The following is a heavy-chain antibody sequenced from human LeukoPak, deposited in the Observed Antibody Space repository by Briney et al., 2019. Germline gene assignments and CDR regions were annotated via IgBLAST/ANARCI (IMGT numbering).Heavy chain of an antibody. CDR2: IYIGGNT. J-gene: IGHJ4*02. V-gene: IGHV3-53*01. CDR1: GFTVDSNY. D-gene: IGHD3-22*01. Sequence: GGSLRLSCAASGFTVDSNYLSWVRQAPGKGLEWVSTIYIGGNTYYAASVKGRFTISRDFSKNTVFLHMNSLRAEDTAMYYCARGDDSGYYDYFDYWGQGALVTVSS. CDR3: ARGDDSGYYDYFDY.